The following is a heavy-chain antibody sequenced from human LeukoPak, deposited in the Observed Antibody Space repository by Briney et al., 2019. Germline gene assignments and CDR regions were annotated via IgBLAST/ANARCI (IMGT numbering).Heavy chain of an antibody. Sequence: GGSLRLSCAASGFAFSSNWMHWVRQTPGKGLVWVSRINSGGSGTRYADSVEGRFTISRDNAKNTLYLQMNSLKGEDTAVYYCATSLGPLTEYWGQGTLVTVSS. CDR3: ATSLGPLTEY. V-gene: IGHV3-74*01. D-gene: IGHD7-27*01. CDR1: GFAFSSNW. CDR2: INSGGSGT. J-gene: IGHJ4*02.